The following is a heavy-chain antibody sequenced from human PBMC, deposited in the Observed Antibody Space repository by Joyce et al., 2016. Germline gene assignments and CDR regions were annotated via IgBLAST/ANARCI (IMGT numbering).Heavy chain of an antibody. D-gene: IGHD3-3*01. V-gene: IGHV5-51*03. Sequence: EVQLVQSGAEVKKPGESLKISCKISGKSYTSYWIACVRQMPGKGLEWMGIIYPDDSDTRYSPSFQGQVTISADRSISTAYLQWSSLKASDTAMYYCASLNSFYDYWGRGTLVIVSS. CDR1: GKSYTSYW. CDR3: ASLNSFYDY. J-gene: IGHJ4*02. CDR2: IYPDDSDT.